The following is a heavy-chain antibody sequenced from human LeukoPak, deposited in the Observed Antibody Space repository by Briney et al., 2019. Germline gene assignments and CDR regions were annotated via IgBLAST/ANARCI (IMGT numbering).Heavy chain of an antibody. V-gene: IGHV3-74*01. CDR2: ITREGSST. Sequence: PGGSRRLSCAASGFTFSSSWMRWVRQAPGKGLVWVSRITREGSSTTYADSVKGRFNTSRDNAKNTLYPQMDSLRDDDTAVYYCARDPGYESWSPFWGGMDVWGNGTTVIVSS. CDR3: ARDPGYESWSPFWGGMDV. J-gene: IGHJ6*04. CDR1: GFTFSSSW. D-gene: IGHD3-16*01.